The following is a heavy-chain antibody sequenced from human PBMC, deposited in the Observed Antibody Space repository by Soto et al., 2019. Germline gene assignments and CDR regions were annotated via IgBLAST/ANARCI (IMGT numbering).Heavy chain of an antibody. D-gene: IGHD3-3*01. CDR2: INPSGGST. Sequence: ASVKVSGKASGYTFTRYDIHWVRQAPGQGLEWMGIINPSGGSTTYAQKFQGRVTMTRDTSTSTVYMELSNLRSEDTAVYYCAREAEWTPLVKAYCYYGMDVWG. CDR1: GYTFTRYD. V-gene: IGHV1-46*01. J-gene: IGHJ6*02. CDR3: AREAEWTPLVKAYCYYGMDV.